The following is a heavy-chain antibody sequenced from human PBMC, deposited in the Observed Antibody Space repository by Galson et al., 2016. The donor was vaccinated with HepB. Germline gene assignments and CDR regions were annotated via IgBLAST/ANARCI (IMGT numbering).Heavy chain of an antibody. CDR2: ISHTGDT. D-gene: IGHD4-23*01. V-gene: IGHV4-34*01. CDR3: ARGIARAYGGKHPRAFDI. CDR1: GASFSAHY. Sequence: SETLSLTCAVYGASFSAHYWSWARQPPGKGLEWIGEISHTGDTFYNPSLTSRVTISVDTSKNQFSLKVNSLTAADTAVYYCARGIARAYGGKHPRAFDIWGQGTMVTVSS. J-gene: IGHJ3*02.